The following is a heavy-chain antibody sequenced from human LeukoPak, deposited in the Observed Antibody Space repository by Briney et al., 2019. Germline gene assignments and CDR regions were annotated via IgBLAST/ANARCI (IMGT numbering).Heavy chain of an antibody. CDR3: ATYRQVLLPFES. Sequence: GGSLRLSCAASGVTFSTFAMSWVRHPPGKGLEWVSSIFPSGGEIHYAHSVRGRFTISRDNSKSTLSLQMNSLRAEDTAIYYCATYRQVLLPFESWGQGTLVTVSS. J-gene: IGHJ4*02. D-gene: IGHD2-8*02. CDR2: IFPSGGEI. CDR1: GVTFSTFA. V-gene: IGHV3-23*01.